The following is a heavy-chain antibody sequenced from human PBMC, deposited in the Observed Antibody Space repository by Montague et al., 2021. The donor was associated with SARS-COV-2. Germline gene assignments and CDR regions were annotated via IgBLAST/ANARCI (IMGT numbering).Heavy chain of an antibody. CDR1: GGSFSGYY. CDR2: INHSGST. J-gene: IGHJ6*02. D-gene: IGHD3-16*02. V-gene: IGHV4-34*01. CDR3: ARGQPPRITFGGIISYGLDV. Sequence: SETLSLTCAVYGGSFSGYYWTWIRQPPGKGLGWIGEINHSGSTNXNPSLKSRVTISVDTSKNQFSLKLRSVTAADTAVYYCARGQPPRITFGGIISYGLDVWGQGTTVTVSS.